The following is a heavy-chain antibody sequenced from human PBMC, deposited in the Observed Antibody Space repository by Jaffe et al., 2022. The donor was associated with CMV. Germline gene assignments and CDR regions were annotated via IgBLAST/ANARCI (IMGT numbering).Heavy chain of an antibody. CDR3: ARSAVFGQWPHNWFDP. CDR1: GFTFSSYE. J-gene: IGHJ5*02. Sequence: EVQLVESGGGLVQPGGSLRLSCAASGFTFSSYEMNWVRQAPGKGLEWVSYISNSGNIIYYGDSVKGRFTISRDNAKSSLYLQLNSLRAEDTAVYYCARSAVFGQWPHNWFDPWGQGTLVIVSS. CDR2: ISNSGNII. V-gene: IGHV3-48*03. D-gene: IGHD3-3*01.